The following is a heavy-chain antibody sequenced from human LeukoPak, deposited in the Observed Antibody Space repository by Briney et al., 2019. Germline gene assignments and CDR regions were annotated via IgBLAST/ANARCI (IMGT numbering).Heavy chain of an antibody. V-gene: IGHV4-39*07. D-gene: IGHD5-18*01. J-gene: IGHJ5*02. CDR2: IYYSGST. CDR3: ARVDTAMPRDWFDP. Sequence: SETLSLTCTVSGGSINSHYYWNWFRQPPGQGLEWIGSIYYSGSTNYNPSLKSRVTISVDTSKNQFSLKLSSVTAADTAVYYCARVDTAMPRDWFDPWGQGTLVTVSS. CDR1: GGSINSHYY.